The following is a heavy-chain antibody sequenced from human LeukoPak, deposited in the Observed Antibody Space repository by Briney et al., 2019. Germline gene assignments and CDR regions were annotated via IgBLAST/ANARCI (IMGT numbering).Heavy chain of an antibody. V-gene: IGHV3-53*01. CDR3: ARNWGSGYFDY. D-gene: IGHD7-27*01. J-gene: IGHJ4*02. Sequence: GGSLRLSCAASGFTVSSNYMSWVRQAPGKGLEWVSVIYSGGSTYYADSVKGRFTISRDNSKNTLYLQMNGLRAEDTAVYYCARNWGSGYFDYWGQGTLVTVSS. CDR1: GFTVSSNY. CDR2: IYSGGST.